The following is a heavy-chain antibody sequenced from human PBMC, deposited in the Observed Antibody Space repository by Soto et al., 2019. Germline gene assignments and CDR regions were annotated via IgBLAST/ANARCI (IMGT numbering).Heavy chain of an antibody. D-gene: IGHD3-22*01. Sequence: GESLKISCKGSGYTFTNYWINWVRQVPGKGLEWMGRIDPTDSYTNYSPSFQGRVTISVDKSINTAYLQWSSLKASDTAMYYCAKTYYYDSAGYYAPFDPWGQGTLVTVAS. V-gene: IGHV5-10-1*01. CDR3: AKTYYYDSAGYYAPFDP. CDR2: IDPTDSYT. CDR1: GYTFTNYW. J-gene: IGHJ5*02.